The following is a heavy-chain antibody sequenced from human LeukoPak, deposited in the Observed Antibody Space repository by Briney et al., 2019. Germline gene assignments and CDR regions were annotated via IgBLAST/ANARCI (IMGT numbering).Heavy chain of an antibody. CDR1: GVSISSYY. CDR3: ARVELSLFNFDY. J-gene: IGHJ4*02. CDR2: IYYSGST. Sequence: KPSETLSLTCTVSGVSISSYYWSWIRQPPGKGLEWIGYIYYSGSTNYNPSLKSRVTISVDTSKNQFSLKLSSVTAADTAVYYCARVELSLFNFDYWGQGTLVTVSS. V-gene: IGHV4-59*01. D-gene: IGHD1-7*01.